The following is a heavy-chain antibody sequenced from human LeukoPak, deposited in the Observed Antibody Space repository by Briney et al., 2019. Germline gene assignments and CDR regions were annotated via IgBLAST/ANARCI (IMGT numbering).Heavy chain of an antibody. CDR3: AREIAAAGTGYFDY. V-gene: IGHV3-21*01. CDR1: GFTFSSYS. Sequence: PGGSLRLSCAASGFTFSSYSMNWVRQAPGKGLEWVSSISSSSSSIYYADSVKGRFTISRDNAKNSLYLQMNSLRAEDTAVYYCAREIAAAGTGYFDYWGQGTLVTVSS. D-gene: IGHD6-13*01. J-gene: IGHJ4*02. CDR2: ISSSSSSI.